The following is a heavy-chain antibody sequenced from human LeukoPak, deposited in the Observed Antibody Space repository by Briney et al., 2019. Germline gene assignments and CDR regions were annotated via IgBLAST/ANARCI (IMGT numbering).Heavy chain of an antibody. V-gene: IGHV3-23*01. J-gene: IGHJ4*02. CDR3: AIRRRRSLFPLDY. CDR1: GFTFSSYG. CDR2: ISGSGGST. D-gene: IGHD2/OR15-2a*01. Sequence: PGASLRLSCAASGFTFSSYGMSWVRQAPGKGLEWVSAISGSGGSTYYADSVKGRFTISRDNSKNTLYLQMNSLRAEDTAVYYCAIRRRRSLFPLDYWSQGTLVTVSS.